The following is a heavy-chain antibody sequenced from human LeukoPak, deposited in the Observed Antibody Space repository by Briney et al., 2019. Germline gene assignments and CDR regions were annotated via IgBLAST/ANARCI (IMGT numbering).Heavy chain of an antibody. CDR2: IYSGGST. D-gene: IGHD1-26*01. J-gene: IGHJ6*02. V-gene: IGHV3-66*01. CDR3: ASGSYDSVYYYGMDV. Sequence: GGSLRLSCAASGFTVSINYMSWVRQAPGKGLEWVSVIYSGGSTYYADSVKGRFTISRDNSKNTLYLQMNSLRAEDTAVYYCASGSYDSVYYYGMDVWGQGTTVTVSS. CDR1: GFTVSINY.